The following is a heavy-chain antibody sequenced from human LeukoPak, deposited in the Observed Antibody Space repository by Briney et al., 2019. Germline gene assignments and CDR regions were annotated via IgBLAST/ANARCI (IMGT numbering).Heavy chain of an antibody. CDR1: GFTFSSYS. Sequence: GGSLRLSCAASGFTFSSYSMNWVRQAPGKGLEWVSSISSSSSYIYYADSVKGRFTISRDNAQNSLYLQMNSLRAEDTAVYYCAREGTYVSSGYYDYGGAAYYYYGMDVWGQGTTVTVSS. CDR3: AREGTYVSSGYYDYGGAAYYYYGMDV. D-gene: IGHD3-22*01. V-gene: IGHV3-21*01. CDR2: ISSSSSYI. J-gene: IGHJ6*02.